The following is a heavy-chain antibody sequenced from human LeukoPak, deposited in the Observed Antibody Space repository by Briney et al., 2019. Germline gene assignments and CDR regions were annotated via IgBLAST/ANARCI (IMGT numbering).Heavy chain of an antibody. D-gene: IGHD3-9*01. Sequence: GGSLRLSCAASGFTFSSHEMNWVRQAPGKGREWVSYISSSGSTIYYADSVKGRFTISRDNAKNSLYLQMNSLRAEDTAVYYCARDYSDILPGYSPLDYWGQGTLVTVSS. J-gene: IGHJ4*02. CDR3: ARDYSDILPGYSPLDY. CDR1: GFTFSSHE. V-gene: IGHV3-48*03. CDR2: ISSSGSTI.